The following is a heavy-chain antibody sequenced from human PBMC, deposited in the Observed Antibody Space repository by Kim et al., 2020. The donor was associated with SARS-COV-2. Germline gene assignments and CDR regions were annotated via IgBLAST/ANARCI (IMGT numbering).Heavy chain of an antibody. V-gene: IGHV4-59*01. CDR1: GGSISSYY. D-gene: IGHD3-3*01. CDR2: IYYSGST. J-gene: IGHJ6*03. CDR3: ARAGRDYDFWSGYIPTGYYYYYMDV. Sequence: SETLSLTCTVSGGSISSYYWSWIRQPPGKGLEWIGYIYYSGSTNYNPSLKSRVTISVDTSKNQFSLKLSSVTAADTAVYYCARAGRDYDFWSGYIPTGYYYYYMDVWGKGTTVTVSS.